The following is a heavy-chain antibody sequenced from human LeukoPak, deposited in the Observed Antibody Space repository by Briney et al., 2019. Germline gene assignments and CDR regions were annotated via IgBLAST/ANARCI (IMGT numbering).Heavy chain of an antibody. Sequence: SETLSLTCTVSGGSISSSSYYWGWIRQPPGKGLEWIGSIYYSGSTYYNPSLKSRVTISGDTSKNQFSLRLSSVTAADTAVYYCARGYCTNAVCSLGPTQAWGQGTLVTVSS. CDR1: GGSISSSSYY. CDR2: IYYSGST. D-gene: IGHD2-8*01. V-gene: IGHV4-39*07. J-gene: IGHJ4*02. CDR3: ARGYCTNAVCSLGPTQA.